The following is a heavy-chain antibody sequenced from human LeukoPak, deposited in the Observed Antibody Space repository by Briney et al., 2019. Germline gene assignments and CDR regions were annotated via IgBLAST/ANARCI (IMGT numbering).Heavy chain of an antibody. CDR3: ARLARIVVVVPAAIWVDY. J-gene: IGHJ4*02. V-gene: IGHV4-39*01. CDR1: GGSISSSSYY. Sequence: PSETLSLTCTVSGGSISSSSYYWGWIRQPPGKGLQWIGRIYYSGSTYYNPSLKSRVTISVDTSKNQFSLKLSSVTAADTAVYYCARLARIVVVVPAAIWVDYWGQGTLVTVSS. CDR2: IYYSGST. D-gene: IGHD2-2*02.